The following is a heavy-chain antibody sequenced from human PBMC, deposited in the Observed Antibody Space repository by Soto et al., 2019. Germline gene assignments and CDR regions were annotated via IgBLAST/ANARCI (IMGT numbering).Heavy chain of an antibody. CDR1: GGSFSGYY. Sequence: PSETLSLSCAVYGGSFSGYYWSWIRQPPGKGLEWIGEINHSGSTNYNPSLKSRVTISVDTSKNQFSLKLSSVTAADTAVYYCARGDLPYYYDSSGYGRTGLWQMTRSGFDYWGQGTLVTVSS. CDR2: INHSGST. CDR3: ARGDLPYYYDSSGYGRTGLWQMTRSGFDY. V-gene: IGHV4-34*01. D-gene: IGHD3-22*01. J-gene: IGHJ4*02.